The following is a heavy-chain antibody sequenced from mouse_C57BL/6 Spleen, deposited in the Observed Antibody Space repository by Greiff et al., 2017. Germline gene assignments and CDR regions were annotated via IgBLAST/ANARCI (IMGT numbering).Heavy chain of an antibody. V-gene: IGHV14-4*01. D-gene: IGHD1-1*01. CDR1: GFNIKDYY. Sequence: EVQLQQSGAELVRPGASVKLSCTASGFNIKDYYMHWVKQRPEQGLEWIGWIDPENGDTEYASKFQGKATITADTSSNTAYLQLSSLTSEDTAVYYCTTDGSSSWFAYWGQGTLVTVSA. CDR3: TTDGSSSWFAY. J-gene: IGHJ3*01. CDR2: IDPENGDT.